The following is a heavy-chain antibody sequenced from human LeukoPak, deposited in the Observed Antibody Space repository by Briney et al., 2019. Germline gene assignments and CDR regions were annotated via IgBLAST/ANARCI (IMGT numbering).Heavy chain of an antibody. CDR1: GDSISSGHY. V-gene: IGHV4-38-2*02. Sequence: SKTLSLTCTVSGDSISSGHYWDWIRQPPGRGLEWIGSIHHSGSTWYNPSLKSRVTISLDTSQTQISLRVTSVTAADTAVYYCARGTDYYDSSGWLDPWGQGTLVTVSS. CDR3: ARGTDYYDSSGWLDP. CDR2: IHHSGST. J-gene: IGHJ5*02. D-gene: IGHD3-22*01.